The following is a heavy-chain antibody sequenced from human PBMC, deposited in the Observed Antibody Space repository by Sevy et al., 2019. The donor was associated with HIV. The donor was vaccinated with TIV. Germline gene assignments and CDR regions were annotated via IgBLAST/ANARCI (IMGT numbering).Heavy chain of an antibody. V-gene: IGHV6-1*01. CDR2: TYYKSKWYN. Sequence: SQTLSLTCAISGDSLSTYSAAWNCIRQSPSRGLEWLGRTYYKSKWYNDYALSVKSRISINPDTPKNQISLQLNSVTPEDTAVYYCARESRWFFFHFDYWGQGSLVTVSS. J-gene: IGHJ4*02. CDR3: ARESRWFFFHFDY. D-gene: IGHD3-10*01. CDR1: GDSLSTYSAA.